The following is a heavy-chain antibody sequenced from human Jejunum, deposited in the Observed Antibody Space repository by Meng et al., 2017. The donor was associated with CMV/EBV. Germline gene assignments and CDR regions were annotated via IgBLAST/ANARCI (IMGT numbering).Heavy chain of an antibody. CDR3: ARSGYSSAFGY. CDR1: GFRFGDYA. D-gene: IGHD5-18*01. Sequence: CETSGFRFGDYAMHWVRQAPGKGLEWVAGVSWNSLSRYYADSVRGRFTISRDNSKNSLYLQMNSLRAEDTAIYYCARSGYSSAFGYWGQGTLVAVSS. V-gene: IGHV3-9*01. CDR2: VSWNSLSR. J-gene: IGHJ4*02.